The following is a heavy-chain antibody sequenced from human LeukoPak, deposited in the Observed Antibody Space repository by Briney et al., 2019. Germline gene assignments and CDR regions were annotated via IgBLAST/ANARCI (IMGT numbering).Heavy chain of an antibody. D-gene: IGHD3-10*01. CDR1: GYTFTSYY. V-gene: IGHV1-46*01. Sequence: GASVKVSCKASGYTFTSYYMHWVRQAPGQGLEWMGIINPSGGSTSYAQKFQGRVTMTRDTSTSTVYMELRSLRYDDTAVYYCTRRGPPATNWFDPWGQGTPVTVSS. CDR3: TRRGPPATNWFDP. CDR2: INPSGGST. J-gene: IGHJ5*02.